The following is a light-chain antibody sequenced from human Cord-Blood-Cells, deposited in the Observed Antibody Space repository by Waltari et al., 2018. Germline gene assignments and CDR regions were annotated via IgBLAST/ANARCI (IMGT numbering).Light chain of an antibody. Sequence: DIQMTQSPSTLYASVGDRFTITCRASQSISSWLAWYQQKPGKAPKLLIYKASSLESGVPSRFSGSGSGTEFTLTISSLQPDDFATYYCQQYNSYPYTFGQGTKLGIK. V-gene: IGKV1-5*03. J-gene: IGKJ2*01. CDR1: QSISSW. CDR2: KAS. CDR3: QQYNSYPYT.